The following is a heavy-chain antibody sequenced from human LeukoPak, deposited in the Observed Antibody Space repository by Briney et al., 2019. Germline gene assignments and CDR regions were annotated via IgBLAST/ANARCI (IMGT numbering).Heavy chain of an antibody. CDR3: AKGGVTLMQGFDY. CDR1: GFTFSSYA. D-gene: IGHD3-22*01. Sequence: GGSLRLSCAVSGFTFSSYAMHWVRQAPGKGLEWVSSITSTSSSTFYADSVNGRFTISRDNSKKTLHLQMNSVRAEDTAVYYCAKGGVTLMQGFDYWGQGTLATVSS. CDR2: ITSTSSST. V-gene: IGHV3-23*05. J-gene: IGHJ4*02.